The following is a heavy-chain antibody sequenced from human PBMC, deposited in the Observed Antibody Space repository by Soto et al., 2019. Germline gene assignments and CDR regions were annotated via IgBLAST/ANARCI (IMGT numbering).Heavy chain of an antibody. CDR1: GYTFTSYA. D-gene: IGHD3-22*01. CDR2: INAGNGNT. Sequence: ASVKVSCKASGYTFTSYAMHWVRQAPGQRLEWMGWINAGNGNTKYSQKFQGRVTITRDTSASTAYMELSGLRSEDTAVYYCARVAYDSSGYYSWGQGTLVTVSS. V-gene: IGHV1-3*01. CDR3: ARVAYDSSGYYS. J-gene: IGHJ4*02.